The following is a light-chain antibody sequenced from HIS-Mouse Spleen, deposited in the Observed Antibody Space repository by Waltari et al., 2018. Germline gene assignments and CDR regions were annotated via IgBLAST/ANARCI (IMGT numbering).Light chain of an antibody. J-gene: IGLJ1*01. CDR3: SSYAGSNNFV. Sequence: QSALTQPPSASGSPAQSVTIPCTGTSSDVGGYHYVPWYQQHPGKAPKLMIYEVSKRPSGVPDRFSGSKSGNTASLTVSGLQAEDEADYYCSSYAGSNNFVFGTGTKVTVL. V-gene: IGLV2-8*01. CDR2: EVS. CDR1: SSDVGGYHY.